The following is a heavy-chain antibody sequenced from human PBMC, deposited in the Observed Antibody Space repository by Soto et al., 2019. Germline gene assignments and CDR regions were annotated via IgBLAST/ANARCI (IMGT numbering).Heavy chain of an antibody. CDR1: GYTFTDHY. CDR2: INPDSGDT. Sequence: QVQLVQSGAEVKKPGASVKFSCRASGYTFTDHYMQWVRQAPGQGLEWMGWINPDSGDTDYEQKFQGRVTMTRDTSISTAYMEVSRLRSEDTAMYSCTTHAGYYYNDYWGQGTLVTVSS. CDR3: TTHAGYYYNDY. D-gene: IGHD3-9*01. V-gene: IGHV1-2*02. J-gene: IGHJ4*02.